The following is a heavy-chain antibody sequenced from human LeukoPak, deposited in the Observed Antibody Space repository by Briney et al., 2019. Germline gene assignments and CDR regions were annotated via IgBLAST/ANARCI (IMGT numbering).Heavy chain of an antibody. V-gene: IGHV1-2*02. CDR3: ARDLQSSSGYYYVVGY. D-gene: IGHD3-22*01. J-gene: IGHJ4*02. CDR1: GYTFTGYY. Sequence: ASVKVSCKASGYTFTGYYMHWVRQAPGQGLEWMGWINPNSGGTNHAQKFQGRVTMTRDTSISTAYMELSRLRSDDTAVYYCARDLQSSSGYYYVVGYWGQGTLVTVSS. CDR2: INPNSGGT.